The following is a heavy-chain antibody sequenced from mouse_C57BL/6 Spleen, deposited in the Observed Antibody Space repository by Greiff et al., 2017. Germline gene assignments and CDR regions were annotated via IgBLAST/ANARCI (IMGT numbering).Heavy chain of an antibody. CDR2: IWSGGST. D-gene: IGHD2-2*01. V-gene: IGHV2-2*01. CDR3: ARGGYDGVSYAMDY. CDR1: GFSLTSYG. J-gene: IGHJ4*01. Sequence: QVQLKQSGPGLVQPSQSLSITCTVSGFSLTSYGVHWVRQSPGKGLESLGVIWSGGSTDYNAAFISRLSISKDNSKSQVFFKMNSLQADDTAIYYCARGGYDGVSYAMDYWGQGTSVTVSS.